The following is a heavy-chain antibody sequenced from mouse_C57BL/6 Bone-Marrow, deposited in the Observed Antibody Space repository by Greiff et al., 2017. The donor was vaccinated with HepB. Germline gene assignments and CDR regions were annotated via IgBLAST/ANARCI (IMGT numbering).Heavy chain of an antibody. J-gene: IGHJ2*01. CDR2: IDPSDSYT. D-gene: IGHD1-1*01. V-gene: IGHV1-69*01. CDR1: GYTSTSYW. CDR3: ARVRTTVVDY. Sequence: QVQLQQPGAELVMPGASVKLSCKASGYTSTSYWMHWVKQRPGQGLEWIGEIDPSDSYTNYNQKFKGKSTLTVDKSSSTAYMQLSSLTSEDSAVYYCARVRTTVVDYWGQGTTLTVSS.